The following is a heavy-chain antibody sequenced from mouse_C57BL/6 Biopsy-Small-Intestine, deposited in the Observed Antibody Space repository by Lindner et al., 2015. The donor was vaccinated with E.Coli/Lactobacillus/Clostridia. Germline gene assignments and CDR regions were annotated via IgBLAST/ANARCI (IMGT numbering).Heavy chain of an antibody. CDR3: ARRDYYGSSYDY. CDR1: GYAFSSYW. V-gene: IGHV1-80*01. J-gene: IGHJ2*01. CDR2: IYPGDGDT. Sequence: VQLQESGAELVKPGASVKISCKASGYAFSSYWMNWVKQRPGKGPEWIGQIYPGDGDTNYNGKFKGKATLTADKSSSTAYMQLSSLTSEDSAVYFCARRDYYGSSYDYWGQGTTLTVSS. D-gene: IGHD1-1*01.